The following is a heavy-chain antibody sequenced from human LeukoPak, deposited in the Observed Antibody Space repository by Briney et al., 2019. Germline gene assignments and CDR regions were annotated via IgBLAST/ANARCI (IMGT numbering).Heavy chain of an antibody. CDR3: ARDCGKGFDY. CDR2: IKQDGSEK. V-gene: IGHV3-7*01. CDR1: GFTFSNYA. D-gene: IGHD6-25*01. J-gene: IGHJ4*02. Sequence: GGSLRLSCAASGFTFSNYAMSWVRQAPGKGLEWVANIKQDGSEKYYVDSVKGRFTISRDNAKNSLYLQMNSLRDEDTAVYYCARDCGKGFDYWGQGTLVTVSS.